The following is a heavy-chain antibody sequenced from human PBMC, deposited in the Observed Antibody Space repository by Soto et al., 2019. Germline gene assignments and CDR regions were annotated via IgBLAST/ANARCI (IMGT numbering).Heavy chain of an antibody. J-gene: IGHJ4*02. V-gene: IGHV1-69*13. CDR1: GGLFSSFA. CDR3: ARGGGPYVWFNEF. CDR2: IIPVFGTT. D-gene: IGHD3-16*01. Sequence: SVKVSCKASGGLFSSFAISWVRQCPGQGLEWMGGIIPVFGTTNYAQKFQGRVTITADESTNTAYMELSSLTSDDTAMYYCARGGGPYVWFNEFWGQGTQVTVSS.